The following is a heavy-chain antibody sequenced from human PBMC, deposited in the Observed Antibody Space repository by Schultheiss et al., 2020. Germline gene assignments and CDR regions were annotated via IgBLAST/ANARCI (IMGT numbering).Heavy chain of an antibody. Sequence: GGSLRLSCAASAFTFSSYGMHWVRQAPGKGLEWVAFISYDGSNQYYADSVKGRFAISRDTSKNTLYMEMNSLRVEDTAVYYCARENNWNDSSGAFDIWGQGTMVTVSS. V-gene: IGHV3-30*03. J-gene: IGHJ3*02. D-gene: IGHD1-20*01. CDR1: AFTFSSYG. CDR3: ARENNWNDSSGAFDI. CDR2: ISYDGSNQ.